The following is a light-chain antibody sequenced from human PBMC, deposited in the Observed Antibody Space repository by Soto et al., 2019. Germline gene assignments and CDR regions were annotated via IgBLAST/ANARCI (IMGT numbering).Light chain of an antibody. Sequence: EIVLTQSPGTLSLSPGERATISCRASQSFTSTSLAWYQQKPGQAPRLLISGASRRAAGIPDRFSGSGSGTDFTLTISRLESEDIAVYYCQQYDSSPRTFGQGTRVEIK. V-gene: IGKV3-20*01. CDR3: QQYDSSPRT. CDR1: QSFTSTS. J-gene: IGKJ1*01. CDR2: GAS.